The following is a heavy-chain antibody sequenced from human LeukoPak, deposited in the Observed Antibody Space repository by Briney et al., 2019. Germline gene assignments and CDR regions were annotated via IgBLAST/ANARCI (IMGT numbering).Heavy chain of an antibody. J-gene: IGHJ4*02. Sequence: PGRSLRLSCAAPGFTFSSYGMHWVRQAPGKGLEWVAVIWYDGSNKYYADSVKGRFTISRDNSKNTLYLQMNSLRAEDTAVYYCAKELFHYYDSSGYPKGFDYWGQGTLVTVSS. CDR3: AKELFHYYDSSGYPKGFDY. D-gene: IGHD3-22*01. CDR2: IWYDGSNK. CDR1: GFTFSSYG. V-gene: IGHV3-33*06.